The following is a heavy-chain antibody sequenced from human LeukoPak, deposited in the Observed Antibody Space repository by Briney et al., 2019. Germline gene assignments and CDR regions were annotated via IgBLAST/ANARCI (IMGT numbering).Heavy chain of an antibody. CDR2: IWYDGSNK. V-gene: IGHV3-33*01. J-gene: IGHJ4*02. D-gene: IGHD3-22*01. CDR1: GFTFSNYG. CDR3: ARDPNYYHSSGSFDY. Sequence: QVQQVESGGGVLQPGRSLRLSCAASGFTFSNYGLHWVRQAPGKGLEWVAVIWYDGSNKYYADSVKGRFTISRDNSMDTLYLQMNSLRAEDTAVYYCARDPNYYHSSGSFDYWGQGTLVTVSS.